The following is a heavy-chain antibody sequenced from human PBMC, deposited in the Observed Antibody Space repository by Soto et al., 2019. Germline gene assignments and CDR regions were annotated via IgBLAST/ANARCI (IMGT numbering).Heavy chain of an antibody. CDR3: ARDGVSSTDYTWNYGTYFDF. Sequence: GGSLRLSCAASGFTFSSYTMHWVRQAPGEGLEWVAVISYDGNNKFYADSVKGRFTISRDSSSQTLYLQMNSLRPDDTAMYYCARDGVSSTDYTWNYGTYFDFWGPGALVPVSS. D-gene: IGHD1-1*01. CDR1: GFTFSSYT. J-gene: IGHJ4*02. V-gene: IGHV3-30*03. CDR2: ISYDGNNK.